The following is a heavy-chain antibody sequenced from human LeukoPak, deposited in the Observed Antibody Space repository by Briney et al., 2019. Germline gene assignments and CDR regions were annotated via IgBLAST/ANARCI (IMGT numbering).Heavy chain of an antibody. CDR1: EFTFSNYA. J-gene: IGHJ5*02. Sequence: TGGSLRLSCAASEFTFSNYAMNWVRQAPGKGPEWVSGISGGGGSTYYADSVKGRFTISRDNSKNTLYLQMDSLRAEDTALYYCAKGSGINHYHWIDPWGQGTLVTVSS. D-gene: IGHD1-14*01. V-gene: IGHV3-23*01. CDR2: ISGGGGST. CDR3: AKGSGINHYHWIDP.